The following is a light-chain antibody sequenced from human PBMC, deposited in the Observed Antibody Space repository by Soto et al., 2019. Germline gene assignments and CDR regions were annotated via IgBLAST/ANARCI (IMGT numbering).Light chain of an antibody. J-gene: IGLJ1*01. CDR1: SSDIGGYNF. CDR2: EIN. CDR3: WSYTSSNTNV. Sequence: QSVLTKPASVSGSPGQSITISCTGTSSDIGGYNFVSWYQHLPGKAPKLMIFEINKRPSGVSNRFSGSKSGNTASLTISGLQAEDEADYYGWSYTSSNTNVFGTGTKLTVL. V-gene: IGLV2-14*01.